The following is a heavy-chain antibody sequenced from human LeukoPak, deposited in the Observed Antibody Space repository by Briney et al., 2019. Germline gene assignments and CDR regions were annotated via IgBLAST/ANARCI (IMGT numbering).Heavy chain of an antibody. Sequence: PGGSLRLSCAASGFTFSRYWMSWVRQAPGKGLEWVANIKQDGSEKYYVDSVKGRFTISRDNAKNSLYLQMNSLRAEDTAVYYCARTVPDCSSTSCSKPYYYYYYMDVWGKGTTVTVSS. CDR3: ARTVPDCSSTSCSKPYYYYYYMDV. CDR2: IKQDGSEK. CDR1: GFTFSRYW. V-gene: IGHV3-7*01. D-gene: IGHD2-2*01. J-gene: IGHJ6*03.